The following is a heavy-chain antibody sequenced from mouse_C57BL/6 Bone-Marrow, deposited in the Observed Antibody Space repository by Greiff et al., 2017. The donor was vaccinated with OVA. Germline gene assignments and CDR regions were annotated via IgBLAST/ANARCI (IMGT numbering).Heavy chain of an antibody. V-gene: IGHV3-6*01. CDR3: ASFITTVSYYAMDY. J-gene: IGHJ4*01. CDR1: GYSITSGYY. CDR2: ISYDGSN. Sequence: ESGPGLMKPSQSLSLTCSVTGYSITSGYYWNWIRQFPGNKLEWMGYISYDGSNNYNPSLKNRISITRDTSKNQFFLKLNSVTTEDTATYYCASFITTVSYYAMDYWGQGTSVTVSS. D-gene: IGHD1-1*01.